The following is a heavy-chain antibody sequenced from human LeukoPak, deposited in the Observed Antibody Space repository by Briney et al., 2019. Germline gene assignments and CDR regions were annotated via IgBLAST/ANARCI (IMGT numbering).Heavy chain of an antibody. CDR3: AITVVTGYTNAFDI. Sequence: GGSLRLSCAASGFTFSSYGMHWVRQAPGKGLEWVAVISYDGSNKYYADSVKGRFTISRDNSKNTLYLQMNSLRAEDTAVYYCAITVVTGYTNAFDIWGQGTMVTVSS. D-gene: IGHD2-21*02. V-gene: IGHV3-30*03. J-gene: IGHJ3*02. CDR1: GFTFSSYG. CDR2: ISYDGSNK.